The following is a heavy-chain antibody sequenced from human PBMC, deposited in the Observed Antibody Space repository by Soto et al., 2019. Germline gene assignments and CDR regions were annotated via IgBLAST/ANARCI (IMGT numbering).Heavy chain of an antibody. CDR1: GGTISSSSYY. Sequence: SAPLSLTCTVSGGTISSSSYYWGLIRKPPGKGLEWIGSIYDSGSTYYNPSLKSRVTTSVDTSKNQFSLKLSSVTAADTAVYYCARHFVLMVYAIDYWGQGTLVTVSS. CDR3: ARHFVLMVYAIDY. V-gene: IGHV4-39*01. CDR2: IYDSGST. J-gene: IGHJ4*02. D-gene: IGHD2-8*01.